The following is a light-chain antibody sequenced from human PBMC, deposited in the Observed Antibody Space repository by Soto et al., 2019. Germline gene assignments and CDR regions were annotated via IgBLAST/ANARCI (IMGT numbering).Light chain of an antibody. CDR2: GAS. CDR1: QSVSSSY. Sequence: EIVLTQSPGTLSLSPGERATLSCRASQSVSSSYLAWYHQKPGQAPRLLIYGASSRATGIPDRFSGSGSGTDFTLTISRLEPEDFAVYYCQQRSNWPRTFGQGTKLEIK. CDR3: QQRSNWPRT. V-gene: IGKV3D-20*02. J-gene: IGKJ2*01.